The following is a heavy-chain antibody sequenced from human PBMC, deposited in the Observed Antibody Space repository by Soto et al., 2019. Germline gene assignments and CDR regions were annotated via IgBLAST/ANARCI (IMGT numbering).Heavy chain of an antibody. D-gene: IGHD2-2*01. V-gene: IGHV4-31*03. Sequence: QVQLQESGPGLVKPSQTLSLTCTVSGGSISSGGYYWSWIRQHPGKVLEWIGYIYYSGSTYYNPSLKSRVTISVDTSKNQFSLKLSSVTAADTAVYYCAREGYCSSTSCYGADAFDIWGQVTMVTVSS. CDR2: IYYSGST. CDR1: GGSISSGGYY. CDR3: AREGYCSSTSCYGADAFDI. J-gene: IGHJ3*02.